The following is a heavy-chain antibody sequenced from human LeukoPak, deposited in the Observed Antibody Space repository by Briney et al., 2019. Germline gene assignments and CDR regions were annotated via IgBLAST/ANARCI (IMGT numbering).Heavy chain of an antibody. V-gene: IGHV4-4*07. Sequence: SETLSLTCTVSGGSIRSYYWSWIRQPAGKGLEWIGRIYTSGSTNYNPSLKSRVTMSVDTSKNQFSLKLSSVTAADTAVYYCARDVVPAAPDYYYYGMDVWGQGTTVTVSS. CDR1: GGSIRSYY. CDR3: ARDVVPAAPDYYYYGMDV. J-gene: IGHJ6*02. CDR2: IYTSGST. D-gene: IGHD2-2*01.